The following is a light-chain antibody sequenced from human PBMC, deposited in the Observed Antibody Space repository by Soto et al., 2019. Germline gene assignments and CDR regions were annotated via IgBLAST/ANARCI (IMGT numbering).Light chain of an antibody. V-gene: IGKV3-20*01. CDR1: QSFNSIY. CDR3: QQYGSSSWT. CDR2: GAS. J-gene: IGKJ1*01. Sequence: VLTQSPGTLSLSPGERATLSCRASQSFNSIYLAWYQQKPGQAPRLLIYGASTRATGIPDRFSGSGSGTDFTLTISRLEPEDFAVYYCQQYGSSSWTFGQGTKVDI.